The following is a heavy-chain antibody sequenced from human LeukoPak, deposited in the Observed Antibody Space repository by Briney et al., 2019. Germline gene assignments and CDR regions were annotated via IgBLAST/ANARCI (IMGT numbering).Heavy chain of an antibody. D-gene: IGHD2-15*01. CDR3: ARTGELLGWFDP. CDR1: GASISSSPHY. Sequence: SETLSLTCTVSGASISSSPHYWGWLRQAPGKGLEWIGTLYYSGTTFYKPSLKSRLTMSVDTSKNQFSLMLTSVTAADTAVYYCARTGELLGWFDPWGQGTLVTVSS. CDR2: LYYSGTT. V-gene: IGHV4-39*07. J-gene: IGHJ5*02.